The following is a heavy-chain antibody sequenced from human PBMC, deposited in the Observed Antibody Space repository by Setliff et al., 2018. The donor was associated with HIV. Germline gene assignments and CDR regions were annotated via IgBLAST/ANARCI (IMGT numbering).Heavy chain of an antibody. CDR3: ARGALLAVFDFDH. CDR2: FDPEDGDT. Sequence: ASVKVSCKVSGYTLTELTMHWVRQAPGKGLEWMGRFDPEDGDTLYAQRFQGRVTMTEDSSTDTAYMELGSLRSDDTAVYFCARGALLAVFDFDHWGHGTLVTVSS. CDR1: GYTLTELT. D-gene: IGHD3-10*01. V-gene: IGHV1-24*01. J-gene: IGHJ4*01.